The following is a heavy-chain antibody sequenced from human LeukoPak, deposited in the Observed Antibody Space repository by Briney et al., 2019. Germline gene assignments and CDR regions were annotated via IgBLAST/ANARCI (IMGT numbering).Heavy chain of an antibody. CDR2: IYHSGTT. CDR3: AREVAGTNAFDI. CDR1: GGSISSSDW. J-gene: IGHJ3*02. D-gene: IGHD6-19*01. V-gene: IGHV4-4*02. Sequence: PLGTLSLTCAVSGGSISSSDWWTWLRQSPGKGLEWIGEIYHSGTTNYNPSLKSRVTISIDKSKNQFSLKLSSVTAADTAVYYCAREVAGTNAFDIWGQGTMVTVSS.